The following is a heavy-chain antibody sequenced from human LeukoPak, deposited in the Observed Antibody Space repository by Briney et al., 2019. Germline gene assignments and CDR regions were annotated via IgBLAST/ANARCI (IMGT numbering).Heavy chain of an antibody. CDR1: GFTFSSYG. CDR2: IWYDGSNK. D-gene: IGHD6-19*01. V-gene: IGHV3-33*08. CDR3: ARDSEGSWLGQLEYFQH. J-gene: IGHJ1*01. Sequence: PGRSLRLSCAASGFTFSSYGMHWVRQAPGKGLEWVAVIWYDGSNKYYADSVKGRFTISRDNSKNTLYLQMNSLRAEDTAVYYCARDSEGSWLGQLEYFQHWGQGTLVTVSS.